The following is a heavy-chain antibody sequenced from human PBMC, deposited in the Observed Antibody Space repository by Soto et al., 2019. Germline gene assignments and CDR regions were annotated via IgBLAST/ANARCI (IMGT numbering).Heavy chain of an antibody. D-gene: IGHD2-15*01. CDR2: INSDGSST. Sequence: GGSLRLSCAASGFTFSSYWMHWVRQAPGKGLVWVSRINSDGSSTSYADSVKGRFTISRDNAKNTLYLQMNSLRAEDTAVYYCAAVAASARYYYGMDVWGQGTTVTVSS. CDR1: GFTFSSYW. CDR3: AAVAASARYYYGMDV. V-gene: IGHV3-74*01. J-gene: IGHJ6*02.